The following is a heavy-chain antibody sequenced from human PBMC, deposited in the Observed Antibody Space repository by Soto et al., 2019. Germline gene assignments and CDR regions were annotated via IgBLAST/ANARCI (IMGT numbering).Heavy chain of an antibody. CDR2: ISSSSSYI. D-gene: IGHD2-15*01. CDR3: ARDVPRRGYCSGGSCYGIFDY. J-gene: IGHJ4*02. CDR1: GFTFSSYS. V-gene: IGHV3-21*01. Sequence: EVQLVESGGGLVKPGGSLRLSCAASGFTFSSYSMNWVRQAPGKGLEWVSSISSSSSYIYYADSVKGRFTISRDNAKNSLYRKMNSRRAEDTAVYYCARDVPRRGYCSGGSCYGIFDYWGQGTRVTVSS.